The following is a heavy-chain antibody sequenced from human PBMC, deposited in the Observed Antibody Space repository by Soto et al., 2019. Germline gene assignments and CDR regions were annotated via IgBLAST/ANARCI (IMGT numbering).Heavy chain of an antibody. J-gene: IGHJ6*02. CDR2: IYHSGAF. CDR3: VRSVPAATWAYNGMDV. Sequence: QVRLKESGPGLVKPSGTLSLTCAVSGGSVESSSCWSWVRQAPGKGLEWIGEIYHSGAFNYNPSLASRASVSVDKSTNQFSLNLNSVTAADTAVYYCVRSVPAATWAYNGMDVWGQGTTVTVSS. CDR1: GGSVESSSC. D-gene: IGHD2-15*01. V-gene: IGHV4-4*02.